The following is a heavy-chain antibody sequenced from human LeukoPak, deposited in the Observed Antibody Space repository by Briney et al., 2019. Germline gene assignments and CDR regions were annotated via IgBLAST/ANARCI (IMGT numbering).Heavy chain of an antibody. CDR3: ARDRYGDGKFDY. CDR1: GGSISSGGYY. CDR2: IYYSGST. D-gene: IGHD4-17*01. J-gene: IGHJ4*02. V-gene: IGHV4-31*03. Sequence: SETLSLTCTVSGGSISSGGYYWSWIRQHPGKGLEWIGYIYYSGSTYYNPSLQSRVTISVDTSKNQFSLKLSSVTAADTAVYYCARDRYGDGKFDYWGQGTLVTVSS.